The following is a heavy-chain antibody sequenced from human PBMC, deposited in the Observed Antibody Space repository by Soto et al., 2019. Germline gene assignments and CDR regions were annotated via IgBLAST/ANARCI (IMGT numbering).Heavy chain of an antibody. Sequence: NPSETLSLTCAVYGGSFSGYYWSWIRQPPGKGLEWIGYIYHNGNTYYNPSLKSRLTISLDTSKTQFPLKLSSVTAADAAVYYCARGLRSYYFDYWGQGTLVTVSS. CDR1: GGSFSGYY. CDR3: ARGLRSYYFDY. J-gene: IGHJ4*01. V-gene: IGHV4-34*01. CDR2: IYHNGNT.